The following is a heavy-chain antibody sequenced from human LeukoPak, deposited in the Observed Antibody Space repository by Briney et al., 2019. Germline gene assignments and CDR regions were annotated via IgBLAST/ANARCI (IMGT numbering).Heavy chain of an antibody. D-gene: IGHD3-10*01. CDR3: ARDASFYGSGSYPLDY. Sequence: SVKVSCKASGGTFISYAISWVRQAPGQGLEWMGGIIPIFGTANYAQKFQGRVTITADESTSTAYMELSSLRSEDTAVYYCARDASFYGSGSYPLDYWGQGTLVTASS. J-gene: IGHJ4*02. V-gene: IGHV1-69*13. CDR1: GGTFISYA. CDR2: IIPIFGTA.